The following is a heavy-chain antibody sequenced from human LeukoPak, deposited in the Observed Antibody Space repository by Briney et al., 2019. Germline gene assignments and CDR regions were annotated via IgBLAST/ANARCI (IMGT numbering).Heavy chain of an antibody. CDR2: INHSGST. Sequence: SEPLSLTCAVYGGSFSGYYWSWIRQPPGKGLEWIGEINHSGSTNYNPSLKSRVTISVDTSKNQFSLKLSSVTAADTAVYYCARLRYGGLWYWGQGTLVTLSS. CDR3: ARLRYGGLWY. V-gene: IGHV4-34*01. D-gene: IGHD4-23*01. J-gene: IGHJ4*02. CDR1: GGSFSGYY.